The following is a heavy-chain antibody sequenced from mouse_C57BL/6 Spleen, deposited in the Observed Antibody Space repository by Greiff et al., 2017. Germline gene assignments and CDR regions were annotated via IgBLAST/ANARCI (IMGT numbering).Heavy chain of an antibody. D-gene: IGHD1-1*02. V-gene: IGHV1-55*01. CDR1: GYTFTSYW. J-gene: IGHJ1*03. CDR3: TTGSWVRYIDV. CDR2: IYPGRGST. Sequence: QVQLQQPGAELVKPGASVKMSCKASGYTFTSYWITWVKQRPGQGLEWIGDIYPGRGSTNYNEKFKSKATLAVDTSSSSAFMQISSRTSEDSAVYYCTTGSWVRYIDVWGKGTSVTVSS.